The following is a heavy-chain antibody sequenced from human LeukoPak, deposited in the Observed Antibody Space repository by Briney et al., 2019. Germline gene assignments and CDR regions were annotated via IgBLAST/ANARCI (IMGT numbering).Heavy chain of an antibody. Sequence: PGRSLRLSCAASGFTFSSYGMHWIRQAPGKGLEWVAVISYDGSNKYYADSVKGRFTISRDNSKNTLYLQLNSLRAEDTAVYYCAKDSPPAGYFDYWGQGTLVTVSS. CDR2: ISYDGSNK. J-gene: IGHJ4*02. CDR1: GFTFSSYG. CDR3: AKDSPPAGYFDY. D-gene: IGHD6-13*01. V-gene: IGHV3-30*18.